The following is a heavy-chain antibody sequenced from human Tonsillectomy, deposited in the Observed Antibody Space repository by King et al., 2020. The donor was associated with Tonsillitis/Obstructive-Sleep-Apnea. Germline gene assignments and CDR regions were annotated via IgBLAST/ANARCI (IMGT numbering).Heavy chain of an antibody. CDR2: INPNSGGT. CDR1: GYTFTGYY. CDR3: ARGAYYDFRSGYYTYFDY. J-gene: IGHJ4*02. Sequence: QLVQSGAEVKKPGASVKVSCKASGYTFTGYYMHWVRQAPGQGLEWMGWINPNSGGTNYAQKFQGWVTMTRDTSISTAYMELSRLRSDDTAVYYCARGAYYDFRSGYYTYFDYWGQGTLVTVSS. V-gene: IGHV1-2*04. D-gene: IGHD3-3*01.